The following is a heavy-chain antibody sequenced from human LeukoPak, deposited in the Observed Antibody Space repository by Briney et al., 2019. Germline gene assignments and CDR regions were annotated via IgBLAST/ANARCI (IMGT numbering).Heavy chain of an antibody. Sequence: SHCLSLAWTVSAPSISSGGNCSSRLHQQPWKGLEWFGCMYYTGSTYSNPSLKSRVTISADTSKNQFSLKLSSVTAADTAVYYCARDRRDYGVPGLLDYWGQGTLVTVSS. J-gene: IGHJ4*02. D-gene: IGHD3-10*02. CDR1: APSISSGGNC. CDR3: ARDRRDYGVPGLLDY. CDR2: MYYTGST. V-gene: IGHV4-31*02.